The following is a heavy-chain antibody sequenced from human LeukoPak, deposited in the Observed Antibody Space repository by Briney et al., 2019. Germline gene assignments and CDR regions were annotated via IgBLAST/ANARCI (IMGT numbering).Heavy chain of an antibody. CDR3: ARGPGYYGSGSFYYGMDV. CDR2: MNPNSGNT. CDR1: GYTLTSYD. J-gene: IGHJ6*02. D-gene: IGHD3-10*01. V-gene: IGHV1-8*01. Sequence: ASVKVSCKASGYTLTSYDINWVRQATGQGLEWMGWMNPNSGNTGYAQKFQGRVTMTRNTSISTAYMELSSLRSEDTAVYYCARGPGYYGSGSFYYGMDVWGQGTTVTVSS.